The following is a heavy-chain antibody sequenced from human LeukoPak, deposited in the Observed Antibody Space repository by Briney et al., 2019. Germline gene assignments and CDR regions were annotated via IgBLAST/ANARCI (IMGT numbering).Heavy chain of an antibody. D-gene: IGHD1-26*01. V-gene: IGHV4-59*08. CDR2: IYYSGST. CDR1: GGSISSYY. Sequence: PSETLSLTCTVSGGSISSYYWSWIRRPPGKGLEWIGYIYYSGSTNYNPSLKSRVTISVDTSKNQFSLKLSSATAADTAVYYCAGLSGSYTPYYFDYWGQGTLVTVSS. CDR3: AGLSGSYTPYYFDY. J-gene: IGHJ4*02.